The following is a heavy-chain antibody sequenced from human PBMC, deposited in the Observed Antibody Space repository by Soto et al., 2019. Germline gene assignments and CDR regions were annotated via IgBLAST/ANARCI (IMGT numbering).Heavy chain of an antibody. J-gene: IGHJ4*02. Sequence: QVQLVQSGAEVKKPGSSVMLSCKASGGTFSSYTINWVRQAPGQGLEWMGGIIPIFNTVTYAQKFQGRVTITADESTSTAYMEVSSLRSEDTAVYYCANDLLDYYGSGSSPFYWGQGTLVTVSS. CDR1: GGTFSSYT. V-gene: IGHV1-69*01. D-gene: IGHD3-10*01. CDR2: IIPIFNTV. CDR3: ANDLLDYYGSGSSPFY.